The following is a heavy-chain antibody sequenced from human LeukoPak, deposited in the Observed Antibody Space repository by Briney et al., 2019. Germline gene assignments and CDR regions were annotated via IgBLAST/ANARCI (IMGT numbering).Heavy chain of an antibody. D-gene: IGHD4-17*01. CDR1: GGSFSGYY. CDR3: ARGPRGYGDYVEYFQH. J-gene: IGHJ1*01. Sequence: SETLSLTCAVYGGSFSGYYWSWIRQPPGKGLEWIGEINHSGSTNYNPSLKSRVTISVDTSKNQFSLKLSSVTAADTAVYYCARGPRGYGDYVEYFQHWARAPWSPSPQ. CDR2: INHSGST. V-gene: IGHV4-34*01.